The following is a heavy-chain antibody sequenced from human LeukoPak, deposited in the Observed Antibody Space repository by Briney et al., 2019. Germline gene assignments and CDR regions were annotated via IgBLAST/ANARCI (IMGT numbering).Heavy chain of an antibody. CDR1: GFTFSNAW. Sequence: GGSLRLSCAASGFTFSNAWMSWVRQAPGKGLEWVGRIKSKTDGGTTDYAAPVKGRFTISRDAKNTLYLQMNSLKTEDTAVYYCTTVGELLKWGPYYYYMDVWGKGTTVTVSS. CDR3: TTVGELLKWGPYYYYMDV. V-gene: IGHV3-15*01. J-gene: IGHJ6*03. D-gene: IGHD1-26*01. CDR2: IKSKTDGGTT.